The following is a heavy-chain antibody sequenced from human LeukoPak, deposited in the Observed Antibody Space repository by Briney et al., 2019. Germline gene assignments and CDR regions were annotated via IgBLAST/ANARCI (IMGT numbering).Heavy chain of an antibody. CDR1: GGSISSGSYY. CDR2: IYTSGST. Sequence: PSQTLSLTCTVSGGSISSGSYYWRWIRQPAGKGLEWIGRIYTSGSTNYNPSLKSRVTISVDTSKNQFSLKLSSVTAADTAVYYCARGAYYYDSSGFDAFDIWGQGTMVTVSS. D-gene: IGHD3-22*01. V-gene: IGHV4-61*02. CDR3: ARGAYYYDSSGFDAFDI. J-gene: IGHJ3*02.